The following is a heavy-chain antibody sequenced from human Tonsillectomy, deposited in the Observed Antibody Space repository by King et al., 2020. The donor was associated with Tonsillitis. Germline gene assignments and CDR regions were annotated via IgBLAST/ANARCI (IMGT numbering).Heavy chain of an antibody. CDR2: IYYSGST. V-gene: IGHV4-39*07. Sequence: LQLQESGPGLVKPSETLSLTCTVSGGSISSSSYYWGWIRQPPGKGLEWIGSIYYSGSTYYNPSLKSRVTISVETYKHQFSLKLSSVTAADTAVYYCARLTTVTTSFDYWGQGTLVTVSS. CDR3: ARLTTVTTSFDY. CDR1: GGSISSSSYY. D-gene: IGHD4-17*01. J-gene: IGHJ4*02.